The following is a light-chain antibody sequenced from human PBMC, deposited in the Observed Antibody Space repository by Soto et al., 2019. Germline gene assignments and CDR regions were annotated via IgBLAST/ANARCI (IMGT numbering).Light chain of an antibody. CDR2: DAF. V-gene: IGKV1-39*01. Sequence: DIQVTQTPSSLSASVGDRVTITCRASQSIGTYLNWYQQTPGKAPKLLISDAFRLESGVPSRFRGSGSGTEFSLTISSLQPGDSATFYCQQYASYPWTFGRGSKADI. CDR1: QSIGTY. CDR3: QQYASYPWT. J-gene: IGKJ1*01.